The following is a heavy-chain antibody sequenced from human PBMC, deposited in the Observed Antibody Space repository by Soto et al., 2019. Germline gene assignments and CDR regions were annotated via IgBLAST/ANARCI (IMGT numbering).Heavy chain of an antibody. V-gene: IGHV4-31*03. CDR1: GGSISSGVYY. CDR2: IYYSGST. Sequence: SETLFLTCTVSGGSISSGVYYWSWIRQHPGKGLEWIGYIYYSGSTYYNPSLKSRVTISVDTSKNQFSLKLSSVAAADTAVYYCARGSYYDSSGYYGPWGQGTLVTVSS. J-gene: IGHJ5*02. D-gene: IGHD3-22*01. CDR3: ARGSYYDSSGYYGP.